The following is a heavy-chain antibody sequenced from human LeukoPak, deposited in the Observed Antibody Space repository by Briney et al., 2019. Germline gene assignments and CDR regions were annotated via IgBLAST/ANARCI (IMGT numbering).Heavy chain of an antibody. D-gene: IGHD1-26*01. V-gene: IGHV3-23*01. J-gene: IGHJ4*02. Sequence: PGGSLRLSCAASGFTFSSWVMSWVRQAPGKGLEWGSSISAGGGSTYYAESVKGRFTISRDNSNNTLYLQMNSLRDEDAAVYYCAKPGATGGDYWGQGTLVTVSS. CDR1: GFTFSSWV. CDR2: ISAGGGST. CDR3: AKPGATGGDY.